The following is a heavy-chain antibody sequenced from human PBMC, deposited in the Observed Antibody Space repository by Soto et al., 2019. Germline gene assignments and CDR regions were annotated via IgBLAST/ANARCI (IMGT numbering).Heavy chain of an antibody. CDR2: IVPAYGKA. Sequence: QVLLVQSGAEMKQPGSSVSVSCRASGDSFTNYAFTWVRQAPGQGPEWLGGIVPAYGKADYAQGFQGRVTIPADKSTFTAYMELSSLSCVVTALCYYVRPVGVGALCYGRDVWGQATTVSFFS. CDR3: VRPVGVGALCYGRDV. CDR1: GDSFTNYA. D-gene: IGHD1-26*01. J-gene: IGHJ6*02. V-gene: IGHV1-69*06.